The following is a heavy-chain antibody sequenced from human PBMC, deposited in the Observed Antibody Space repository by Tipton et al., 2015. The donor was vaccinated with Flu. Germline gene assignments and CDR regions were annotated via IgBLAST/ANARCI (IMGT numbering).Heavy chain of an antibody. V-gene: IGHV3-23*01. CDR2: ITPNTYNT. CDR3: ARTRGGYCSSSSCYADYFDY. CDR1: GFTFTNYG. D-gene: IGHD2-2*01. J-gene: IGHJ4*02. Sequence: SLRLSCAASGFTFTNYGMSWVRRAPGKGLQWVSGITPNTYNTYYADSVKGRFIVSRDNSKNTLFLQMNSLRAEDTAVYYCARTRGGYCSSSSCYADYFDYWGQGTPVTVSS.